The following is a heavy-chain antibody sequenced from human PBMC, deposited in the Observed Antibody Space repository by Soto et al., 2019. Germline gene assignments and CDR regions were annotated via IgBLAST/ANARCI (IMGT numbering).Heavy chain of an antibody. D-gene: IGHD2-21*01. CDR1: GFTFSDYA. CDR3: AKGRPGVAAAPDY. Sequence: EVQVLESGGGPVHPGESLRLSCEAAGFTFSDYAMAWVRQAPGQGLERVSSASGSGSGTYYADSVKGRFTISRDNSKNTLFLHMTHLRAGDTALYFCAKGRPGVAAAPDYWGQGTLGTVSS. V-gene: IGHV3-23*01. J-gene: IGHJ4*02. CDR2: ASGSGSGT.